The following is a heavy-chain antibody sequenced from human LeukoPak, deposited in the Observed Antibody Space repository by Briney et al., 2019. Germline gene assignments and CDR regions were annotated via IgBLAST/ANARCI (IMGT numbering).Heavy chain of an antibody. CDR1: GGSISSYY. D-gene: IGHD1-26*01. V-gene: IGHV4-4*07. Sequence: SETLCFTSTDPGGSISSYYWSWIRQPAGKGLEWIGRIYTSGSTNYNPSLKSRVTMSVDTSKNQFSLKLSSVTAADTAVYYCARERYSGSYLGYWGQGTLVTVSS. J-gene: IGHJ4*02. CDR2: IYTSGST. CDR3: ARERYSGSYLGY.